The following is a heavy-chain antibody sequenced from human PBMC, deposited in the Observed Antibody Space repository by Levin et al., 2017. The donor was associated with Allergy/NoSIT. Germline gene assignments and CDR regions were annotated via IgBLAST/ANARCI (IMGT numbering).Heavy chain of an antibody. CDR3: AKDLVADSQYSSGWYPDAFDI. Sequence: GESLKISCAASGFTFSSYAMSWVRQAPGKGLEWVSAISGSGGSTYYADSVKGRFTISRDNSKNTLYLQMNSLRAEDTAVYYCAKDLVADSQYSSGWYPDAFDIWGQGTMVTVSS. CDR2: ISGSGGST. D-gene: IGHD6-19*01. CDR1: GFTFSSYA. J-gene: IGHJ3*02. V-gene: IGHV3-23*01.